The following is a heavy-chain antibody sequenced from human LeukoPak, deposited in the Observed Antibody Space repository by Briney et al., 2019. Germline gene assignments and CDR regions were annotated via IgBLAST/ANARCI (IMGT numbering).Heavy chain of an antibody. V-gene: IGHV3-7*01. CDR2: IKQDGSEK. Sequence: QPGGSLRLSCAASGFTFSNYWMCWVRQAPGKGLEWVANIKQDGSEKYYVDSVKGRFTISRDNDKNSLYLQMNSLRAEDAAVYYCASGRQLGYWGQGTLVTVSS. CDR1: GFTFSNYW. CDR3: ASGRQLGY. D-gene: IGHD6-13*01. J-gene: IGHJ4*02.